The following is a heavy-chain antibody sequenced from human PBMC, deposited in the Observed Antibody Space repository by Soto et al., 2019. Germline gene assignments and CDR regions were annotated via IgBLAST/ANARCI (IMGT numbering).Heavy chain of an antibody. J-gene: IGHJ4*02. CDR3: ALRSMAVVPEY. V-gene: IGHV4-59*01. D-gene: IGHD3-22*01. Sequence: QVQLQESGPGLVKPSETLSLTCAVSGDSISTYYCMWIRQPPGKGLESIGYLYYGRSANYNPSLKSRGNLSVDTSTNQCSLTLSSMTAADTAVYYCALRSMAVVPEYWGQGTLVTVSS. CDR1: GDSISTYY. CDR2: LYYGRSA.